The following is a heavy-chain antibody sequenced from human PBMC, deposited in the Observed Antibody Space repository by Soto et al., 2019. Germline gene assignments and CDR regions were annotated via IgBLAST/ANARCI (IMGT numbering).Heavy chain of an antibody. CDR3: AAELGFGKLSVV. D-gene: IGHD3-10*01. V-gene: IGHV1-69*01. CDR2: IIPLFGTT. J-gene: IGHJ6*02. Sequence: QVQVVQSGVEVRRPGSSVKVSCKASGDTFKNCVISWVRQAPGQGLEWMGGIIPLFGTTDLAQRFQGRLTITTDESTTTAYMELRRLRSEDTATYYCAAELGFGKLSVVWGQGTTVIVSS. CDR1: GDTFKNCV.